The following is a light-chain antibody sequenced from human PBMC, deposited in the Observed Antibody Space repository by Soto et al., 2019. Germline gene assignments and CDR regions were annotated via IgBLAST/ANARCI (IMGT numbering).Light chain of an antibody. CDR3: CSYVSNDRWL. CDR1: NANIGNNF. J-gene: IGLJ3*02. CDR2: SND. Sequence: QSVLTQPPSASGTPGQRVTISCSGRNANIGNNFVCWYQQLPGTAPKLLIYSNDQRPSGVPDRFSGSKSGTSASLAISGLRSEDEGDYYCCSYVSNDRWLFGGGTKVTVL. V-gene: IGLV1-47*02.